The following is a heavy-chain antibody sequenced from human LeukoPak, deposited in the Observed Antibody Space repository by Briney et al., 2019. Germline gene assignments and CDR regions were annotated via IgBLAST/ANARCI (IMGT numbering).Heavy chain of an antibody. J-gene: IGHJ5*02. D-gene: IGHD1-1*01. CDR1: GVSISSYY. CDR2: IYYSGST. V-gene: IGHV4-59*01. Sequence: PSETLSLTCTVSGVSISSYYWSWIRQPPGKGLDWIGYIYYSGSTNYNPSLKSRVTISVDTSKNQFSLKLRAVTAADTAVYYCAREGTTGTTSGWFDPWGQGTLVSVSS. CDR3: AREGTTGTTSGWFDP.